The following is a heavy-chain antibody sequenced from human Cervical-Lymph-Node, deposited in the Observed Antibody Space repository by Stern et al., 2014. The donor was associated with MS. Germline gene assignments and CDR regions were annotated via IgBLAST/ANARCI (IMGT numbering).Heavy chain of an antibody. CDR2: IWYDGSNP. J-gene: IGHJ4*02. CDR3: ASAYSSSHYYFDY. V-gene: IGHV3-33*01. Sequence: VQLVEPGGGVVQPGRSLRLSCAASGFSFSRYAMHWVRQAPGKGLEWVALIWYDGSNPYYADSVTGRFTISRDNFKNTLYLHMNSLRAEDTAVYYCASAYSSSHYYFDYWGQGTLVTVSS. CDR1: GFSFSRYA. D-gene: IGHD6-13*01.